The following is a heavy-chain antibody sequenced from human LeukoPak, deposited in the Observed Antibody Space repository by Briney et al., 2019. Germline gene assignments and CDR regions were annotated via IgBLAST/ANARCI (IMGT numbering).Heavy chain of an antibody. V-gene: IGHV3-9*01. CDR1: GFTFDDYA. D-gene: IGHD3-10*01. Sequence: PGRSLRLSCAASGFTFDDYAMHWGRHAPGKGLEWVSGIRGNRSNIGYADSVKGRFTISRDNAKNSLYLQMNSLRTEDTALYYCAKDQGPGSGSYDKPAYFDYWGQGTLVSVSS. J-gene: IGHJ4*02. CDR3: AKDQGPGSGSYDKPAYFDY. CDR2: IRGNRSNI.